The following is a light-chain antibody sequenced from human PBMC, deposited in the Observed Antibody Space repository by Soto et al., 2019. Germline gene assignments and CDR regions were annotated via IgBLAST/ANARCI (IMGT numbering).Light chain of an antibody. CDR1: SSDVGGYNY. Sequence: QSALTQPASVSGSPGQSITISCTGTSSDVGGYNYVSWYQQHPGKAPKLMIYDVSNRPSGVSNRFSGSKSGNTASLTISGLQAGEEADYYCSSYTSSSTRVFGTGTKVPVL. J-gene: IGLJ1*01. V-gene: IGLV2-14*01. CDR2: DVS. CDR3: SSYTSSSTRV.